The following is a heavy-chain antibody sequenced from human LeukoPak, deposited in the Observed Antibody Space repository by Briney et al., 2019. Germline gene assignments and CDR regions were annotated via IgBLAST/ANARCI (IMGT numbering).Heavy chain of an antibody. J-gene: IGHJ4*02. CDR1: GGSMRNYY. V-gene: IGHV4-59*08. D-gene: IGHD1-26*01. Sequence: SETLSLTCTVSGGSMRNYYWTWIRQTPGKGLEWIGYVYHTGSTSYNPSIKSRVTISLGTSKNQFSLRLSSVAAADTAVYYCARQVGGSRFPDWGQGTLVTVFS. CDR3: ARQVGGSRFPD. CDR2: VYHTGST.